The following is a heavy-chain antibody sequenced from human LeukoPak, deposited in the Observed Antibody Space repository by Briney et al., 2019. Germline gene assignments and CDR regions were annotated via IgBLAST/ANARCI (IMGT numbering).Heavy chain of an antibody. D-gene: IGHD3-22*01. Sequence: GGSLRLSCAASGFTFSSYWMTWVRQAPGKGLEWVANIKQDGSAKYYVDSLRGRFSISRDNVKNSLFLQMNSLSAEDTAVYYCARCPYDSSGYYSVPSHLDYWGQGTLVTVSS. CDR1: GFTFSSYW. V-gene: IGHV3-7*01. J-gene: IGHJ4*02. CDR2: IKQDGSAK. CDR3: ARCPYDSSGYYSVPSHLDY.